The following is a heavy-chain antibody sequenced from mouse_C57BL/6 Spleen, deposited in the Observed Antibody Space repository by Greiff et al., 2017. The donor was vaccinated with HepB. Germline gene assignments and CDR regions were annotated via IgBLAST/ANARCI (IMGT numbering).Heavy chain of an antibody. J-gene: IGHJ1*03. Sequence: EVKLVESGGGLVKPGGSLKLSCAASGFTFSSYAMSWVRQTPEKRLEWVATISDGGSYTYYPDNVKGRFTISRDNAKNNLYLQMSHLKSEDTAMYYCAREGIIGYYGSRNWYFDVWGTGTTVTVSS. CDR2: ISDGGSYT. D-gene: IGHD1-1*01. CDR3: AREGIIGYYGSRNWYFDV. V-gene: IGHV5-4*01. CDR1: GFTFSSYA.